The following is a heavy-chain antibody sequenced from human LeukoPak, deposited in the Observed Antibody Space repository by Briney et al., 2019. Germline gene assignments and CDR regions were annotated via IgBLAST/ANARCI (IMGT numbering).Heavy chain of an antibody. CDR1: GGSFSGYY. CDR2: IYTSGGT. D-gene: IGHD6-19*01. CDR3: ARDSSGWYVWDY. J-gene: IGHJ4*02. V-gene: IGHV4-4*07. Sequence: SETLSLTCAVYGGSFSGYYWSWIRQPAGKGLEWIGRIYTSGGTNYNPSLKSRVTMSVDTSKNQFSLKLSSVTAADTAVYYCARDSSGWYVWDYWGQGTLVTVSS.